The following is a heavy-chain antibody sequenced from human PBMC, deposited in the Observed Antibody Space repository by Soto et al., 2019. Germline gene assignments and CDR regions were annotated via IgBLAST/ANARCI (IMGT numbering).Heavy chain of an antibody. J-gene: IGHJ2*01. CDR2: ISSSSSYI. CDR1: GFTFSSYS. Sequence: EVQLVESGGGLVKPGGSLRLSCAASGFTFSSYSMNWVRQAPGKGLEWVSSISSSSSYIYYADSVKGRFTISRDNAKNSLYLQMNSLRAEDTAVYYCARATGQLGPHRWYFDLWGRGTLVTVSS. V-gene: IGHV3-21*01. CDR3: ARATGQLGPHRWYFDL. D-gene: IGHD6-6*01.